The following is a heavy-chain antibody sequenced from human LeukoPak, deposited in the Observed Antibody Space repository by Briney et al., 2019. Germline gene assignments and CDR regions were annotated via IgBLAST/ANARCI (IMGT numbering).Heavy chain of an antibody. D-gene: IGHD4-17*01. J-gene: IGHJ3*02. CDR2: ISNTGGGT. CDR3: ARDRRRYADYDLGAFDI. Sequence: GGSLRLSCAASGFTFSDYAMNWVRQAPGKGLEWVSVISNTGGGTYYPDSVKGRFTISRDTSKNTLYLQMNSLRAEDTALYYCARDRRRYADYDLGAFDIWGQGTMVTVSS. CDR1: GFTFSDYA. V-gene: IGHV3-23*01.